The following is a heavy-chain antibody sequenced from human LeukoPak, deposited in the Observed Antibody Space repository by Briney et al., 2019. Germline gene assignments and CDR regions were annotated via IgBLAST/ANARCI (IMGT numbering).Heavy chain of an antibody. CDR2: ISGDGGSI. CDR1: GFTFDDYA. D-gene: IGHD6-13*01. V-gene: IGHV3-43*02. J-gene: IGHJ4*02. CDR3: AKEDYSSSWYALDY. Sequence: GGSLRLSCAASGFTFDDYAIYWVRQGPGKGLEWDSLISGDGGSIYYADSVKGRFTISRDNSKNSLYLQMNSLRTEDTALYYCAKEDYSSSWYALDYWGQGTLVTVSS.